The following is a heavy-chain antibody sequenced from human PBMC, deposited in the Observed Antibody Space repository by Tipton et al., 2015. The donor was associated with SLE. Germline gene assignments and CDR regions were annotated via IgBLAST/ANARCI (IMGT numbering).Heavy chain of an antibody. V-gene: IGHV3-30-3*02. J-gene: IGHJ1*01. CDR3: AKELAAAGSAEYFQH. Sequence: SLRLSCAASGFTFSSYAMHWVRQAPGKGLEWVAVISYDGSNKYYADSVKGRFTISRDNSKNTLYLQMNSLRAEDTAVYYCAKELAAAGSAEYFQHWGQGTLVTVSS. CDR1: GFTFSSYA. CDR2: ISYDGSNK. D-gene: IGHD6-13*01.